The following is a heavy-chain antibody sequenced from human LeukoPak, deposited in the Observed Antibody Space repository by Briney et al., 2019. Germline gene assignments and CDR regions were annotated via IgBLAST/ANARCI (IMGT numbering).Heavy chain of an antibody. CDR1: GFTFSSYG. CDR3: AKGGGGSSSSDYFDY. J-gene: IGHJ4*02. Sequence: GGSLRLSCAAPGFTFSSYGMHWVRQAPGKGLEWVAFIRYDGSNKYYADSVKGRFTISRDNYKNTLYLQMNSLRAEDTAVYYCAKGGGGSSSSDYFDYWGQGTLVTVSS. D-gene: IGHD6-6*01. CDR2: IRYDGSNK. V-gene: IGHV3-30*02.